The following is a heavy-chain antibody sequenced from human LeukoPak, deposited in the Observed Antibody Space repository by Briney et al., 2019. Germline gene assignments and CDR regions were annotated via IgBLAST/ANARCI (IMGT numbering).Heavy chain of an antibody. D-gene: IGHD2-15*01. CDR1: GFTVSSNY. CDR2: IYSGGST. V-gene: IGHV3-66*01. J-gene: IGHJ4*02. Sequence: GWSLRLSCAASGFTVSSNYMSWVRQAPGKWLAWVSVIYSGGSTYYADSVKGRFTISRDNSKNTLYLQMNSLRVDDTAVYYCARRDIVVVVSASDYWGQGTLVTVSS. CDR3: ARRDIVVVVSASDY.